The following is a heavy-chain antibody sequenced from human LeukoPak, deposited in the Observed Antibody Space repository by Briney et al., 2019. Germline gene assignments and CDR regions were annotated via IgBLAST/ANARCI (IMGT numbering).Heavy chain of an antibody. CDR2: IIPIFGTA. J-gene: IGHJ4*02. Sequence: SVKVSCKASGGTFSSYAISWVRQAPGQGLEWMGRIIPIFGTANYAQKFQGRVTITTDESTSTAYMELSSLRSEDTAVYYCARDSGGWGEGLDYWGQGTLVTVSS. CDR1: GGTFSSYA. D-gene: IGHD6-19*01. V-gene: IGHV1-69*05. CDR3: ARDSGGWGEGLDY.